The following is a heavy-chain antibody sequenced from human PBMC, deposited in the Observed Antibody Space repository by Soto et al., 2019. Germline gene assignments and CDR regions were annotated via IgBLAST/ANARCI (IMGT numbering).Heavy chain of an antibody. CDR1: GFTFSNAW. V-gene: IGHV3-15*01. Sequence: GGSLRLSCAASGFTFSNAWMSWVRQAPGKGLEWVGRIKSKTDGGTTDYAAPVKGRFTISRDDSKNTLYLQMNSLKTEDTAVYYCTTVVLRFLEWLGSDFDYWGQGTLVTVSS. J-gene: IGHJ4*02. CDR3: TTVVLRFLEWLGSDFDY. CDR2: IKSKTDGGTT. D-gene: IGHD3-3*01.